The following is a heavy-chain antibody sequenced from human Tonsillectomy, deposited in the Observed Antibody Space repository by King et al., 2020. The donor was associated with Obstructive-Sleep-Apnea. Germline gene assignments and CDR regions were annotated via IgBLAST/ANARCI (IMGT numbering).Heavy chain of an antibody. J-gene: IGHJ6*02. V-gene: IGHV1-2*04. D-gene: IGHD3-10*01. CDR1: GYTFTGYY. CDR3: ARHRGSGSYYGMDV. CDR2: INPNSGGT. Sequence: QLVQSGAEVKKPGASVKVSCKASGYTFTGYYMHWGRQAPGQGLEWMGWINPNSGGTNYAKKFQGWVTMTRDTSISTAYMELSRLRSDDTAVYYCARHRGSGSYYGMDVWGQGTTVTVSS.